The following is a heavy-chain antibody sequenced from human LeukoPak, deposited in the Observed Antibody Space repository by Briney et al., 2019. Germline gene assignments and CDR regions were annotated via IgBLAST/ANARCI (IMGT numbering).Heavy chain of an antibody. CDR2: ISSGSSYT. Sequence: PGGSLRLSCAASGFTFSTHAMTWVRQAPGKGLEWVSYISSGSSYTNYADSVKGRFTISRDNAKNSLYLQMNSLRAEDTAVYYCAREKVVGDPVDYWGQGTLVTASS. V-gene: IGHV3-11*05. CDR1: GFTFSTHA. J-gene: IGHJ4*02. CDR3: AREKVVGDPVDY. D-gene: IGHD2-15*01.